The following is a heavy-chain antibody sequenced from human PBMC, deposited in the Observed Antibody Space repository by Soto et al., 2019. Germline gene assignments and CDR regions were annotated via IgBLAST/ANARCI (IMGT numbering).Heavy chain of an antibody. V-gene: IGHV3-9*01. Sequence: EVQLVESGGGLVQPGRSLRLSCAASGFTFDDYAMHWVRQAPGKGLGWVSGISWNSGSIGYADSVKGRFTSSRDNAKNSLYLQMNSLRAEDTALYYCAKDKGNYYGSGSYVPWFDPWGQGTLVTVSS. D-gene: IGHD3-10*01. CDR3: AKDKGNYYGSGSYVPWFDP. J-gene: IGHJ5*02. CDR2: ISWNSGSI. CDR1: GFTFDDYA.